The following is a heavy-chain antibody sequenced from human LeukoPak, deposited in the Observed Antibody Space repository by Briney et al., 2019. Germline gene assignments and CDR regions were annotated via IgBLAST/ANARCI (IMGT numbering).Heavy chain of an antibody. Sequence: SVKVSCKASGGTFSSYAISWVRQAPGQGLEWMGRIIPIFGTANFAQKFQGRVTITTDESTSTAYMELSSLRSEDTAVYYCARGYCSGGSCYLDYWGQGTLVTVSS. CDR3: ARGYCSGGSCYLDY. CDR2: IIPIFGTA. J-gene: IGHJ4*02. V-gene: IGHV1-69*05. CDR1: GGTFSSYA. D-gene: IGHD2-15*01.